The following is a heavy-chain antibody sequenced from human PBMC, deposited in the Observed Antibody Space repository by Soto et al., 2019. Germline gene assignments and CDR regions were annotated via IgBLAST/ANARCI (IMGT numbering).Heavy chain of an antibody. CDR2: INPSGGST. CDR1: GYTFTSYY. V-gene: IGHV1-46*01. CDR3: ARRSGSYYYDSSDLDY. J-gene: IGHJ4*02. D-gene: IGHD3-22*01. Sequence: VASVKVSCKASGYTFTSYYMHWVRQAPGQGLEWMGIINPSGGSTSYAQKFQGRVTMTRDTSTSTVYMELSSLRSEDTAVYYCARRSGSYYYDSSDLDYWGQGTLVTVSS.